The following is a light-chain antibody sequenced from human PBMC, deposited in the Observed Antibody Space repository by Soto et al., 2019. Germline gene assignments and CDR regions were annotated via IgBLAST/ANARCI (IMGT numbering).Light chain of an antibody. Sequence: EFVLTQSPGTLSLSPGERATLSCRASQTVTSTYLAWYQQKPGQAPRLLIYGASSRATGVPDRFSGSGSGTDFTLTISRLEPEDFAVYFCHHYASTFGQGTKVEIK. CDR2: GAS. CDR1: QTVTSTY. CDR3: HHYAST. V-gene: IGKV3-20*01. J-gene: IGKJ1*01.